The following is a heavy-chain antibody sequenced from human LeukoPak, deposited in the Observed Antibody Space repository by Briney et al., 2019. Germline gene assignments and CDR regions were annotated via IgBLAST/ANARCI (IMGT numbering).Heavy chain of an antibody. CDR2: FDPEDGET. CDR1: GYTLTELS. J-gene: IGHJ4*02. V-gene: IGHV1-24*01. CDR3: AREGVNYYDSSGYYPNFDY. D-gene: IGHD3-22*01. Sequence: ASVKVSCKISGYTLTELSMHWVRQAPGKGLEWMGGFDPEDGETIYAQKFQGRVTITTDESTSTAYMELSSLRSEDTAVYYCAREGVNYYDSSGYYPNFDYWGQGTLVTVSS.